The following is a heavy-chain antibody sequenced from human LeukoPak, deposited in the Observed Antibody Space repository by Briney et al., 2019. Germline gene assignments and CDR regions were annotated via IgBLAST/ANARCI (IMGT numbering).Heavy chain of an antibody. CDR2: IYTSGST. D-gene: IGHD3-3*01. J-gene: IGHJ5*02. V-gene: IGHV4-61*02. CDR3: ARVTYYDFWSGYPPPWFDP. Sequence: SETLSLTCTVSGGSISSGSYYWSWIRQPAGKGLEWIGRIYTSGSTNYNPSLKSRVTISVDTSKNQFSLKLSSVTAADTAVYYCARVTYYDFWSGYPPPWFDPWGQGTLVTVSS. CDR1: GGSISSGSYY.